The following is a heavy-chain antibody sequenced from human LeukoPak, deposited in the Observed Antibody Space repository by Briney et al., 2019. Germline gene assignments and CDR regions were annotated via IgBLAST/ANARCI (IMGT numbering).Heavy chain of an antibody. Sequence: QPGGSLRLSCAASGFTFSSYAMSWVRQAPGKGLEWVSAISGSGGSTYYADSVKGRFTISRDNSKNTLYLQMNSLRAEDTAVYYCAKERGPLELQSMHYFDYWGQGTLVTVSS. CDR2: ISGSGGST. J-gene: IGHJ4*02. CDR1: GFTFSSYA. D-gene: IGHD1-7*01. V-gene: IGHV3-23*01. CDR3: AKERGPLELQSMHYFDY.